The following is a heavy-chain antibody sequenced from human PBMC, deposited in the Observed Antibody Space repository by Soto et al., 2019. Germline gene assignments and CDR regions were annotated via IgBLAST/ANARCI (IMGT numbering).Heavy chain of an antibody. Sequence: ASVKVSCKASGYTFTSYDINWVRQATGQGLEWMGWMNPNSGNTGYAQKFQGRVTMTRNTSISTAYMELSSLRSEDTAVYYCARAYYAFWSGYHYYFDYWGQGTLVTVSS. CDR3: ARAYYAFWSGYHYYFDY. CDR2: MNPNSGNT. J-gene: IGHJ4*02. CDR1: GYTFTSYD. V-gene: IGHV1-8*01. D-gene: IGHD3-3*01.